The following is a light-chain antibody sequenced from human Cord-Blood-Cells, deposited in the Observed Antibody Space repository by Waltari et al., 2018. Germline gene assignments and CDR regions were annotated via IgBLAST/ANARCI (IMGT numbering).Light chain of an antibody. CDR1: SSDVGGYNY. CDR2: DVS. CDR3: SSYTSSSTLGV. J-gene: IGLJ1*01. Sequence: QSALTQPASVSGSPGQSIPISCPGTSSDVGGYNYVSWYQQHPGKAPKLMSYDVSKRPSGVSNRFARSESGNTSSLTISGLQAEDEADYYCSSYTSSSTLGVFGTGTKVTVL. V-gene: IGLV2-14*03.